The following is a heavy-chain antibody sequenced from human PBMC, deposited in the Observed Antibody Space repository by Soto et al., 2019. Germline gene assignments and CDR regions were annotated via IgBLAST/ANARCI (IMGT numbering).Heavy chain of an antibody. CDR3: AIRGLWSTLDY. Sequence: PLQTLSLTRTVTGGSVSSGSYYRSCIRNPPRNALEWIGNIYYSGSNNYNPSLKTRFTIPVDTSKNQFPPKLSSVTAADTAEYYCAIRGLWSTLDYWGQGTLVTVS. V-gene: IGHV4-61*01. J-gene: IGHJ4*02. D-gene: IGHD5-18*01. CDR1: GGSVSSGSYY. CDR2: IYYSGSN.